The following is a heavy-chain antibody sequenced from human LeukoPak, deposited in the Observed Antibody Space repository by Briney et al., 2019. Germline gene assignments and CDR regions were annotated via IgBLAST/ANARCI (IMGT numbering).Heavy chain of an antibody. CDR2: IYYSGST. CDR3: ARVTAYCGGDCYSEDNWFDP. J-gene: IGHJ5*02. V-gene: IGHV4-59*01. CDR1: GGSISSYY. D-gene: IGHD2-21*02. Sequence: SETLSLTCTVSGGSISSYYWSWIWQPPGKGLEWIGYIYYSGSTNYNPSLKSRVTISVDTSKNQFSLKLSSVTAADTAVYYCARVTAYCGGDCYSEDNWFDPWGQGTLVTVSS.